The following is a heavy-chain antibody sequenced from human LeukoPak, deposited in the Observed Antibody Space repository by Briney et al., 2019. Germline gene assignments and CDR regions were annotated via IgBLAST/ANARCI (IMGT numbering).Heavy chain of an antibody. CDR2: ISAYNGNT. Sequence: ASVKVSCKASGYTFTSYGISWVRQAPGQGLEWMGWISAYNGNTNYAQKLQGRVTMTTDTSTSTAYMELRSLRSDDTAVYHCARTRAVAGTHYFDYWGQGTLVTVSS. CDR1: GYTFTSYG. J-gene: IGHJ4*02. CDR3: ARTRAVAGTHYFDY. D-gene: IGHD6-19*01. V-gene: IGHV1-18*01.